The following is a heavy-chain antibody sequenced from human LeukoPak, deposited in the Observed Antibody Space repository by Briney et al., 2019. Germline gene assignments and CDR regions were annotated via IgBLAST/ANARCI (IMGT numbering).Heavy chain of an antibody. D-gene: IGHD5-24*01. CDR2: IRGKAYSGTT. Sequence: GGSLRLFCTASGFTFGVYAMSWVRQAPGKGLEWVGFIRGKAYSGTTEYAASVKGRFTITTDDSNSITYLQMNSLKTEDTAVYYCTTPGDGYNYYYFDYWGQGTLVTVSS. CDR1: GFTFGVYA. CDR3: TTPGDGYNYYYFDY. J-gene: IGHJ4*02. V-gene: IGHV3-49*04.